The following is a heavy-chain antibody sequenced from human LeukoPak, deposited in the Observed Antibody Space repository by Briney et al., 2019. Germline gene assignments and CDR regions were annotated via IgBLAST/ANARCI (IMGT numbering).Heavy chain of an antibody. CDR3: AKDDYGDYGGLDY. CDR1: GFPFSAYA. V-gene: IGHV3-23*01. Sequence: PGGSLRLSCAASGFPFSAYAMSWVRQAPGKGLEWVSSIRGSDGSTYYADSVKGRFAISRDNSKKTLYLQMNSLRAEDTAVYYCAKDDYGDYGGLDYWGQGTLVTVSS. J-gene: IGHJ4*02. CDR2: IRGSDGST. D-gene: IGHD4-17*01.